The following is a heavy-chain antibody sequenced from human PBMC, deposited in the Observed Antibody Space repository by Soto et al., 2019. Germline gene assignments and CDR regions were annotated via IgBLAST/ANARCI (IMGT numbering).Heavy chain of an antibody. V-gene: IGHV3-30-3*01. CDR2: ISYDGSNK. J-gene: IGHJ4*02. D-gene: IGHD6-19*01. CDR3: ARERRRGGSGWYYLDY. CDR1: GFTFSSYA. Sequence: QVQLVESGGGVVQPGRSLRLSCAASGFTFSSYAMHWVRQAPGKGLEWVAVISYDGSNKYYADSVKGRFTISRDNSKNTLYLQMNSLRAEDTAVYYCARERRRGGSGWYYLDYWGQGTLVTVSS.